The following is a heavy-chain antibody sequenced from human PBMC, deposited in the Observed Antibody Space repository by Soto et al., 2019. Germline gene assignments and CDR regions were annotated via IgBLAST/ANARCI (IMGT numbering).Heavy chain of an antibody. Sequence: KTSETLSLTCTVSGGSISSSSYYWGWIRQPPGKGLEWIGSIYYSGSTYYNPSLKSRVTISVDTSKNQFSLKLSSVTAADTAVYYCARRARIAWVVATIRSYYYYYGMDVWGQGTTVTVSS. CDR1: GGSISSSSYY. D-gene: IGHD5-12*01. J-gene: IGHJ6*02. V-gene: IGHV4-39*01. CDR2: IYYSGST. CDR3: ARRARIAWVVATIRSYYYYYGMDV.